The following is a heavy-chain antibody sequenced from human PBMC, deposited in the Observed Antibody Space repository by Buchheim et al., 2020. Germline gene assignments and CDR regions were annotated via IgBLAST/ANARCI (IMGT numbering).Heavy chain of an antibody. J-gene: IGHJ4*02. V-gene: IGHV4-4*02. CDR1: GDSISSNYW. Sequence: QVQLQESGPGLVKPSGTLSLTCAVSGDSISSNYWWTWVRQPPGKGLEWIGEIYRSGRTNYNPSLKSRVLISRDQSKNEFSLRLPSATAADTAIYYCASILGGCSATSCYLLHWGQGTL. CDR3: ASILGGCSATSCYLLH. D-gene: IGHD2-2*01. CDR2: IYRSGRT.